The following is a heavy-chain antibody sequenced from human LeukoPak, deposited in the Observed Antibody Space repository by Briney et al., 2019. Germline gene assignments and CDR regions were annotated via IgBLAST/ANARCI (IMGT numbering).Heavy chain of an antibody. CDR3: ARDKEDTALHYFDY. D-gene: IGHD5-18*01. CDR1: GFTFSSYA. J-gene: IGHJ4*02. Sequence: PGGSLRLSCAASGFTFSSYAMHWVRQAPGKGLEWVAVISYDGGNRYYADSVRGRFTVSRDSSKNTLYLQMNSLIPEDTAVYYCARDKEDTALHYFDYWGQGTLVTVSS. CDR2: ISYDGGNR. V-gene: IGHV3-30-3*01.